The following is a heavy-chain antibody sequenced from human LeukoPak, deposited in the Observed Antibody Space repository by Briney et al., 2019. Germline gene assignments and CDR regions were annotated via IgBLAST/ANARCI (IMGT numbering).Heavy chain of an antibody. CDR3: AKGSDYRRGFDP. J-gene: IGHJ5*02. V-gene: IGHV3-30*18. CDR2: ISYDGSNK. CDR1: GFTFSSYG. D-gene: IGHD4-11*01. Sequence: PGRSLRLSCAASGFTFSSYGMHWVRQAPGKGLEWVAVISYDGSNKYYADSVKGRFTISRDNSKNTLYLQMNSLRAEDTAVYYCAKGSDYRRGFDPWGQGTLVTVSS.